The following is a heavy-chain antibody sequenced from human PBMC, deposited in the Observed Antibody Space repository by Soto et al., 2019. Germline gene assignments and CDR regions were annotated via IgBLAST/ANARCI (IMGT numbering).Heavy chain of an antibody. CDR3: ARGGPWIQLYHLDY. CDR1: GGTFSSYA. V-gene: IGHV1-69*01. D-gene: IGHD5-18*01. CDR2: IIPIFGTA. Sequence: SVKVSCESSGGTFSSYAISWVRQAPGQGLEWMGGIIPIFGTANYAQKFQGRVTITADESTSTAYMELSSLRSEDTAVYYCARGGPWIQLYHLDYWGQGTLVTLSP. J-gene: IGHJ4*02.